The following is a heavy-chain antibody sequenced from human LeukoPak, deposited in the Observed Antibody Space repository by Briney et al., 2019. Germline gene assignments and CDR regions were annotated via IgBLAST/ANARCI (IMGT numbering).Heavy chain of an antibody. CDR1: GYTFTGYY. D-gene: IGHD3-9*01. V-gene: IGHV1-2*02. Sequence: GASVKVSCKASGYTFTGYYMHWVRQAPGQGLEWMGWINPNSGGTNYAQKFQGRVTMTRDTSISTAYMELSRLRSDDTAVYYCARIQYDILTGYHHQADYWGQGTLVTVSS. CDR2: INPNSGGT. J-gene: IGHJ4*02. CDR3: ARIQYDILTGYHHQADY.